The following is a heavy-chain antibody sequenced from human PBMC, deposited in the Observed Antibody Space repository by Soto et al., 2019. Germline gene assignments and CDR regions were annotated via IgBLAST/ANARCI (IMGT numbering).Heavy chain of an antibody. Sequence: GGSLRLSCAASGFSFSTYALTWFRQGPGKGLEWVSGISASGATTYYADSVKGRFTISRDNSKNTVFLHMTSLRAEDTALYYCAKWTDTVVEAALAGGAFDIWGQGTTVTVSS. CDR3: AKWTDTVVEAALAGGAFDI. V-gene: IGHV3-23*01. CDR1: GFSFSTYA. D-gene: IGHD2-2*01. CDR2: ISASGATT. J-gene: IGHJ3*02.